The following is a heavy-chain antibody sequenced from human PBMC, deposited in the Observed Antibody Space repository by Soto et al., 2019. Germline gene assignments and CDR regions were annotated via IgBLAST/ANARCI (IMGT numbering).Heavy chain of an antibody. V-gene: IGHV1-18*01. Sequence: QVQLVQSGAEVKKPGASVKVSCKASGYTFTSYGISWVRQAPGQGLEWMGWISAYNGNTNYAQKLQGRVTMTTDTSTSTAYMELRSLRSDDTAVYYCAREVYSYGTYYYYGMDVWGHGTTVTVSS. J-gene: IGHJ6*02. CDR2: ISAYNGNT. D-gene: IGHD5-18*01. CDR1: GYTFTSYG. CDR3: AREVYSYGTYYYYGMDV.